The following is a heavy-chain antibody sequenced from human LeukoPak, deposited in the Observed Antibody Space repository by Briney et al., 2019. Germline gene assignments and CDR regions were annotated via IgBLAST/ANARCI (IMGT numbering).Heavy chain of an antibody. CDR3: ARDPVVVPAAIRHPAPPPYYYYYGMDV. Sequence: RGASVKVSCKASGYTFTSYDINWVRQATGQGLEWMGWMNPNSGNTGYAQKFQGRVTMTRNTSISTAYMELSSLRSDDTAVYYCARDPVVVPAAIRHPAPPPYYYYYGMDVWGQGTAVTVSS. D-gene: IGHD2-2*02. V-gene: IGHV1-8*01. J-gene: IGHJ6*02. CDR2: MNPNSGNT. CDR1: GYTFTSYD.